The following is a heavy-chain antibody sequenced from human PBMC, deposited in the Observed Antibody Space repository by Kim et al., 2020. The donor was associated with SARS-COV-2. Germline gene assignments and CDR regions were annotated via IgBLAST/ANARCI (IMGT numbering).Heavy chain of an antibody. D-gene: IGHD1-26*01. CDR3: ARDRSGSYWGHDAFDI. Sequence: SETLSLTCTVSGGSISSYYWSWIRQPPGKGLEWIGYIYYSGSTNYNPSLKSRVTISVDTSKNQFSLKLSSVTAADTAVYYCARDRSGSYWGHDAFDIWGQGTMVTVSS. J-gene: IGHJ3*02. CDR2: IYYSGST. V-gene: IGHV4-59*13. CDR1: GGSISSYY.